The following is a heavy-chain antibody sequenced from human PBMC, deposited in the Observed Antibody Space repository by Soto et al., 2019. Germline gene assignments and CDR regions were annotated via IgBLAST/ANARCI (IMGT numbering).Heavy chain of an antibody. V-gene: IGHV4-34*01. CDR3: ARGGDGHNSVYNWFDP. D-gene: IGHD1-26*01. CDR2: INHSGST. J-gene: IGHJ5*02. CDR1: GGSFSGYY. Sequence: PSETLSLTCAVYGGSFSGYYWSWIRQPPGKGLEWIGEINHSGSTNYNPSLKSRVTISVDTSKNQFSLKLSSVTAADTAVYYCARGGDGHNSVYNWFDPWGQGTLVTVSS.